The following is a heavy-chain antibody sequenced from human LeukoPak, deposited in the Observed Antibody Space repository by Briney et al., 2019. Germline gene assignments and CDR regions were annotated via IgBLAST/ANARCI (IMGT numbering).Heavy chain of an antibody. CDR3: ARGHLKYSSSYLYYFDY. CDR1: GGSFSGYY. J-gene: IGHJ4*02. D-gene: IGHD6-13*01. Sequence: SETLSLTCAVYGGSFSGYYWSWIRQPPGKGLEWIGEINHSGSTNYNPSLKSRVTISVDTSKNQSSLKLSSVTAADTAVYYCARGHLKYSSSYLYYFDYWGQGTLVTVSS. V-gene: IGHV4-34*01. CDR2: INHSGST.